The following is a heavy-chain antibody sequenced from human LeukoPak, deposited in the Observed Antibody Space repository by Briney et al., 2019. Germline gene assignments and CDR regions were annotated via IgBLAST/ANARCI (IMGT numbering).Heavy chain of an antibody. CDR2: ISSSSYI. CDR1: GFTFSSYS. J-gene: IGHJ6*03. V-gene: IGHV3-21*01. D-gene: IGHD2-8*01. CDR3: ARGKYCTNGVCYHYYYYYMDV. Sequence: GGSLRLSCAASGFTFSSYSMNWVRQAPGKGLEWVSSISSSSYIHYADSVKGRSTISRDNAKNSLYLQMNSLRAEDTAVYYCARGKYCTNGVCYHYYYYYMDVWGKGTTVTVSS.